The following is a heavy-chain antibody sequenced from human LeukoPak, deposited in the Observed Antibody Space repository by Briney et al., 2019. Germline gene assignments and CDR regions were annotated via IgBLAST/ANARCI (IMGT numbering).Heavy chain of an antibody. CDR1: GYTLTELS. CDR2: FDPEDGET. J-gene: IGHJ4*02. CDR3: ATTPIVVVPAAENYY. D-gene: IGHD2-2*01. Sequence: ASVNVSCKASGYTLTELSKHWVRQAPGKGLEWMGGFDPEDGETIYAQKFQGRVTMTEDTSTDTAYMELSSLRSEDTAVYYCATTPIVVVPAAENYYWGQGTLVTVSS. V-gene: IGHV1-24*01.